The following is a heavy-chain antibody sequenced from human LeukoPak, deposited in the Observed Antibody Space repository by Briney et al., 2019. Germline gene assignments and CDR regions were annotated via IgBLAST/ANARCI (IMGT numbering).Heavy chain of an antibody. D-gene: IGHD6-19*01. Sequence: GESLKISCKRSEYSFTSYWSGWLRKLPGKGLEWKGIIYPGDSDTRYSPSFQGQVTNSADKSISTAYLQWSSLKASDTAMYYCARHEEWLVPDFDHWGQGTLVTVSS. J-gene: IGHJ4*02. CDR3: ARHEEWLVPDFDH. CDR2: IYPGDSDT. CDR1: EYSFTSYW. V-gene: IGHV5-51*01.